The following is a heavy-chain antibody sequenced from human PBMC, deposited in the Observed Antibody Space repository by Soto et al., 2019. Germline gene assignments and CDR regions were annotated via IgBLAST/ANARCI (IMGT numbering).Heavy chain of an antibody. D-gene: IGHD2-2*01. CDR2: IIPIFGTA. J-gene: IGHJ6*02. CDR3: ARGLVTEVGAGPAANYYYYGMDV. V-gene: IGHV1-69*12. Sequence: QVQLVQSGAEVKKPGSSVKVSCKASGGTFSSYAISWVRQAPGQGLEWMGGIIPIFGTANYAQKFQGRVTITADESTSTAYMELSSLRSEDTAVYYCARGLVTEVGAGPAANYYYYGMDVWGQGTTVTVSS. CDR1: GGTFSSYA.